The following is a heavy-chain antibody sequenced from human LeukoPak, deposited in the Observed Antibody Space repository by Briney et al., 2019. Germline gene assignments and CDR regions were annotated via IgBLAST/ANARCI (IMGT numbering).Heavy chain of an antibody. D-gene: IGHD1-14*01. V-gene: IGHV3-11*01. CDR2: LSGALNII. CDR1: GFNIRDHY. J-gene: IGHJ4*02. CDR3: AKWGTNRAIDY. Sequence: GGSLRLSCAASGFNIRDHYMGWIRQAPGKGLEWVSYLSGALNIIYYADSVKGRFTISRDIANNSLSLQLTSLRADDAAVYYCAKWGTNRAIDYWGQGALVTVSS.